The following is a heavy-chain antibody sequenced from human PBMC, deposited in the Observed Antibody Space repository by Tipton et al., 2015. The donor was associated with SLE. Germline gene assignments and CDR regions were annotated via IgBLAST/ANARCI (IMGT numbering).Heavy chain of an antibody. Sequence: TLSLTCTVSGGSISSRNYYWGWIRQPPGKGLEWIGSINHSGSAYYNPSLKSRVTTSVDTSKNEFSLKLRSVTAADTAVYYCARASVECSSTSCYGRQLDNWGQGTLVTVSS. J-gene: IGHJ4*02. CDR1: GGSISSRNYY. D-gene: IGHD2-2*01. CDR3: ARASVECSSTSCYGRQLDN. CDR2: INHSGSA. V-gene: IGHV4-39*07.